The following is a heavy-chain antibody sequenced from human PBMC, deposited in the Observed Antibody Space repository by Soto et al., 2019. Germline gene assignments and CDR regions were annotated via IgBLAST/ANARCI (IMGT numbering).Heavy chain of an antibody. CDR3: ARDLMVGRGAFDI. D-gene: IGHD1-26*01. CDR2: ISAGRSTI. Sequence: EVQLVESGGGLVQPGGSLRLSCAASGFTFSSYSMNWVRQAPGKGLEWISYISAGRSTIYYAGSVKGRFTISRDNAKNSLYLKMDSLRAEDTAVYYCARDLMVGRGAFDIWGQGTMVTVSS. CDR1: GFTFSSYS. J-gene: IGHJ3*02. V-gene: IGHV3-48*01.